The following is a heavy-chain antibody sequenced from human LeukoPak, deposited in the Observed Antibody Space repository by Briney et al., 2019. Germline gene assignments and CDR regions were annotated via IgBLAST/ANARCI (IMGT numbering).Heavy chain of an antibody. J-gene: IGHJ4*02. CDR3: AKDPVGYFDSGYSHYLDY. D-gene: IGHD3-9*01. V-gene: IGHV3-30*18. CDR2: ISYDGSNK. CDR1: GFTFSSYG. Sequence: GGSLRLSCAASGFTFSSYGMHWVRQAPGKGLEWVAVISYDGSNKYYADSVKGRFTISRDNSKNTLYLQMNSLRAEDTAVYYCAKDPVGYFDSGYSHYLDYWGQGTLVTVSS.